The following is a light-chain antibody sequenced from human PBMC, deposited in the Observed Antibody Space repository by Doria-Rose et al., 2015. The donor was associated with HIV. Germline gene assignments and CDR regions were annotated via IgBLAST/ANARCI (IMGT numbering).Light chain of an antibody. CDR1: QSVRSN. Sequence: VTLSVSPGERATLSCRASQSVRSNLAWYQQKPGQAPRLLIYGASTRATGIPARFSGSGSETEFTLTISSLQSEDFAVYYCQQYNNWPPHTFGQGTKLEIK. J-gene: IGKJ2*01. CDR2: GAS. CDR3: QQYNNWPPHT. V-gene: IGKV3-15*01.